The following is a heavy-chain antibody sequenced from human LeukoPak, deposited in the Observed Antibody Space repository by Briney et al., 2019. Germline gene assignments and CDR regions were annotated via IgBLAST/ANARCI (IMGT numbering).Heavy chain of an antibody. J-gene: IGHJ6*03. CDR2: ISAYNGNT. Sequence: ASVKVSCKASGYTFTGYYMHWVRQAPGQGLEWMGWISAYNGNTNYAQKLQGRVTMTTDTSTSTAYMELRSLRSDDTAVYYCARGQGGYMDVWGKGTTVTVSS. V-gene: IGHV1-18*04. CDR3: ARGQGGYMDV. D-gene: IGHD3-16*01. CDR1: GYTFTGYY.